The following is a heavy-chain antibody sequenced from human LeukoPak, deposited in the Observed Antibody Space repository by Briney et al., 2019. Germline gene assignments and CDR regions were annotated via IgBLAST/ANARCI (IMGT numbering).Heavy chain of an antibody. CDR1: GGTFSSYA. D-gene: IGHD6-19*01. CDR2: IIPIFGTA. Sequence: SVKVSCKASGGTFSSYAISWVRQAPGQRLEWMGGIIPIFGTANYAQKFQGRVTITADKSTSTAYMELSSLRSEDTAVYYCARERAVAGTGWFDPWGQGTLVTVSS. CDR3: ARERAVAGTGWFDP. J-gene: IGHJ5*02. V-gene: IGHV1-69*06.